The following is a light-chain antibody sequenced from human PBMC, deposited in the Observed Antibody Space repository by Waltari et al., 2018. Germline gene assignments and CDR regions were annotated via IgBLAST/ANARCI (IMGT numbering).Light chain of an antibody. J-gene: IGKJ2*03. V-gene: IGKV1-12*01. CDR1: QDIYSN. CDR3: QQYYDKPYS. Sequence: DIQMTQSPSALSASVGDRVTISCRASQDIYSNLAWYQQKPGKAPKLLIYAASSLQSVIPWRFSGSGSGTDFTLTISSLQPEDSAAYYCQQYYDKPYSFGQGTKVEIK. CDR2: AAS.